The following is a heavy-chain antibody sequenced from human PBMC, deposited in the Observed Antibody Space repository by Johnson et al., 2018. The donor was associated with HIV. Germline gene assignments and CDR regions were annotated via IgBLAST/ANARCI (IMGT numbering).Heavy chain of an antibody. D-gene: IGHD1-26*01. V-gene: IGHV3-48*04. CDR3: ARVEWELDAFDI. CDR2: ISSSGSTI. J-gene: IGHJ3*02. CDR1: GFTFDDYG. Sequence: VQLVESGGGVVRPGGSLRLSCAASGFTFDDYGMTWVRQAPGKGLEWVSYISSSGSTIYYADSVKGRFTISRDNAKNSLYLQMNSLRAEDTAVYYCARVEWELDAFDIWGQGTMVTVSS.